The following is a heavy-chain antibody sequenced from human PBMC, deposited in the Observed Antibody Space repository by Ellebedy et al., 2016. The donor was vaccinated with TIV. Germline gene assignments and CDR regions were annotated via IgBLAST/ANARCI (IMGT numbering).Heavy chain of an antibody. Sequence: ASVKVSXXASGYTFTSYDINWVRQATGQGLEWMGWMNPNSGNTGYAQKFQGRVTMTRNTSISTAYMELSSLRSEDTAVYYCARYPLWLINYYGMDVWGQGTTVTVSS. V-gene: IGHV1-8*01. CDR1: GYTFTSYD. CDR3: ARYPLWLINYYGMDV. D-gene: IGHD5-18*01. J-gene: IGHJ6*02. CDR2: MNPNSGNT.